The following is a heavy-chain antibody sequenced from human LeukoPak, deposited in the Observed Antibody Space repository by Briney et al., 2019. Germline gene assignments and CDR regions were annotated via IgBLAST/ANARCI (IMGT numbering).Heavy chain of an antibody. J-gene: IGHJ4*02. D-gene: IGHD4-11*01. V-gene: IGHV3-20*04. CDR2: INWNGGST. CDR1: GFTFDDYG. CDR3: ARWKYSNYIYYFDY. Sequence: GGSLRLSCAASGFTFDDYGMSWVRPAPGKGLEWVSGINWNGGSTGYADSVKGRFTISRDNAKNSLYLQMNSLRAEDTAVYYCARWKYSNYIYYFDYWGQGTLVTVSS.